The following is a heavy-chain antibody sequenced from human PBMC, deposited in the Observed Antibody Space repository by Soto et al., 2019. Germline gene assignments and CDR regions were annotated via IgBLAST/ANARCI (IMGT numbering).Heavy chain of an antibody. D-gene: IGHD2-8*01. CDR2: IYHSGST. CDR3: ARDSCTNGVCYLSGWFDP. J-gene: IGHJ5*02. V-gene: IGHV4-38-2*02. CDR1: GYSISSGYY. Sequence: SETLSLTCAVSGYSISSGYYWGWIRQPPGKGLEWIGSIYHSGSTYYNPSLKSRVTISVDTPKNQFSLKLSSVTAADTAVYYCARDSCTNGVCYLSGWFDPWGQGTLVTVSS.